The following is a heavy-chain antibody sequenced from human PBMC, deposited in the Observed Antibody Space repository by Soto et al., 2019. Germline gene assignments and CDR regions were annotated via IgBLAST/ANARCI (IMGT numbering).Heavy chain of an antibody. V-gene: IGHV3-66*01. J-gene: IGHJ4*02. CDR2: IYADGTT. Sequence: EVQLVDSGGGVVRTGGSLRLSCAASGFTVSSNYISWVRQAPGKGLEWVSVIYADGTTYYADSVKDRFTISRDNSKNTVSLQMSSLRAEDTAVYYCAVDIEVTGMGHYYFDYWGQGALVTVSS. CDR3: AVDIEVTGMGHYYFDY. D-gene: IGHD2-15*01. CDR1: GFTVSSNY.